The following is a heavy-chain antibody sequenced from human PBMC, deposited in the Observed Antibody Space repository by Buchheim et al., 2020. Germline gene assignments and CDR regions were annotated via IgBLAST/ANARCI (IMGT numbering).Heavy chain of an antibody. D-gene: IGHD6-13*01. CDR1: GFTFSSYW. Sequence: EVQLVESGGGLVQPGGSLRLSCAASGFTFSSYWMSWVRQAPGKGVEWVANIKQDGSEKYYVDSVKGRFTISRDNAKNSLYLQMKSLRAEDTAVYCCASSSSSWYRAFDYWGQGTL. CDR3: ASSSSSWYRAFDY. J-gene: IGHJ4*02. V-gene: IGHV3-7*01. CDR2: IKQDGSEK.